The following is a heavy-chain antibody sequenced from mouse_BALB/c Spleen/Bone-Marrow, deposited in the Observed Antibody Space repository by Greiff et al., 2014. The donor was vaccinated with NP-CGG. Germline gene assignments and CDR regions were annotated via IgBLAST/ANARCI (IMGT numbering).Heavy chain of an antibody. Sequence: EVQLQQSGAELVKPGASAKLSCTASGFNIKDTYMHWVKQRPEQGLEWIGRIDPANGNTKYDPKFQGKATITADTSSNTAYLQLSSLTSEDTAVYYCARVKLWSYAMDYWGQGTSVTVSS. CDR3: ARVKLWSYAMDY. V-gene: IGHV14-3*02. CDR2: IDPANGNT. CDR1: GFNIKDTY. D-gene: IGHD1-1*02. J-gene: IGHJ4*01.